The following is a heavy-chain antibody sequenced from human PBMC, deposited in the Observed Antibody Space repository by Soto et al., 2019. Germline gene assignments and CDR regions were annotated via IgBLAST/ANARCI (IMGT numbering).Heavy chain of an antibody. CDR2: LHSGGDT. V-gene: IGHV3-53*04. Sequence: EVQLVESGGGLVQPGGSLRLSFVASGIPVSSNYMTWVRQAPGKGLEWVSVLHSGGDTYYANSVKGRFTISRHDSTNTLYLQMNSLTPEDTAVYYCARDGPDYYASRMDVWGQGTTVTVSS. CDR3: ARDGPDYYASRMDV. CDR1: GIPVSSNY. J-gene: IGHJ6*02. D-gene: IGHD3-10*01.